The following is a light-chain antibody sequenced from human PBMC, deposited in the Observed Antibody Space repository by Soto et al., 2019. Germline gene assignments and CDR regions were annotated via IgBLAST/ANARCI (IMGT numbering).Light chain of an antibody. CDR3: QQSYSSPPT. Sequence: DIQMTQSPSSLSSSVGDRVTITCRASQSISTYLNWYQQKAGLAPKLLIYAASSLQSGVPSRFSASRSGPDFTLTISSLPPADFATYYCQQSYSSPPTFGQGTKVDIK. V-gene: IGKV1-39*01. CDR2: AAS. J-gene: IGKJ1*01. CDR1: QSISTY.